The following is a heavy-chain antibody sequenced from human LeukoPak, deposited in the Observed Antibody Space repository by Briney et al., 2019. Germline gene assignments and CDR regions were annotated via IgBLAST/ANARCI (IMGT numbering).Heavy chain of an antibody. Sequence: SETLSLTCTVSGDSINSNNYYWGWIRQPPGKGLEWIGSFYYSGSTYYNPSLKSRVTISVGTSKNQFSLKLSSVIAADTAVYYCAKHAVVDAYPRYFEHWGQGTLVTVSS. CDR2: FYYSGST. D-gene: IGHD5-12*01. V-gene: IGHV4-39*01. J-gene: IGHJ4*02. CDR3: AKHAVVDAYPRYFEH. CDR1: GDSINSNNYY.